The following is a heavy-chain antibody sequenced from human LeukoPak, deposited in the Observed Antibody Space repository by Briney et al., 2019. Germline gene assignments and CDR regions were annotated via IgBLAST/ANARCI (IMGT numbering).Heavy chain of an antibody. CDR2: INHSGST. V-gene: IGHV4-34*01. D-gene: IGHD3-10*01. CDR3: ARRYTYYYGSGSYQLDY. Sequence: SETLSLTCAVYGGSFSGYYWSWPRQPPGKGLEWIGEINHSGSTNYNPYLRSRVTISVDTSKNQFSLKLSSVTAADTAVYYCARRYTYYYGSGSYQLDYWGQGTLVTVSS. CDR1: GGSFSGYY. J-gene: IGHJ4*02.